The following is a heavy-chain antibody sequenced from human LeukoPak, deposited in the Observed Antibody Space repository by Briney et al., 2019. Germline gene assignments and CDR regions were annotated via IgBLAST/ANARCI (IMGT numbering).Heavy chain of an antibody. V-gene: IGHV3-74*01. CDR1: GFPFSSYW. CDR3: ARDGDSSGYYVNFDY. Sequence: PGGSLRLSCAASGFPFSSYWMHWVRQVPGKGLVWVSRINGDGSSTSYADSVEGRFTISRDNAKNTLYLQMNGLRAEDTAVYYCARDGDSSGYYVNFDYWGQGTLVTVSS. CDR2: INGDGSST. D-gene: IGHD3-22*01. J-gene: IGHJ4*02.